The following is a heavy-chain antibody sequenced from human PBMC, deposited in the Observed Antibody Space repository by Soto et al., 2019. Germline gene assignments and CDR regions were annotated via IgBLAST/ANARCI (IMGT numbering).Heavy chain of an antibody. Sequence: SLTLSLTCTVSGGSISSYYWSWIRQPPGKGLEWIGYIYYSGSTNYNPSLKSRVTISVDTSKNQFSLKLSSVTAADTAVYYCARGYCTGGTCYRFNFDNWGQGTLVTVSS. CDR3: ARGYCTGGTCYRFNFDN. CDR2: IYYSGST. CDR1: GGSISSYY. D-gene: IGHD2-15*01. V-gene: IGHV4-59*01. J-gene: IGHJ4*02.